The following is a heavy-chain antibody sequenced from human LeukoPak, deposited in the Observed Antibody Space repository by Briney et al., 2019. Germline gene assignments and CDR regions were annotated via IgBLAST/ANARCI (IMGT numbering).Heavy chain of an antibody. CDR1: GYTFTDFW. CDR2: IYPGDSDT. Sequence: GESLKISCKASGYTFTDFWIGWVRQMPGKGLEWMGIIYPGDSDTRYSPSFEGQVTISADKSITTAYLQWSSLNASDTAIYFCARVTPIKIFDYWGQGSLVTVSS. D-gene: IGHD2-21*02. V-gene: IGHV5-51*01. J-gene: IGHJ4*02. CDR3: ARVTPIKIFDY.